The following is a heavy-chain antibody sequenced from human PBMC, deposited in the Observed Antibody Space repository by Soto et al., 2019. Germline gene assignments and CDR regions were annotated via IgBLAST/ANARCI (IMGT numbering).Heavy chain of an antibody. CDR3: ARSASGGSVATQP. CDR2: INPNSGGT. J-gene: IGHJ4*02. D-gene: IGHD5-12*01. CDR1: GYTFTGYY. Sequence: ASVKVSCKASGYTFTGYYMHWVRQAPGQGLEWMGWINPNSGGTNYAQKFQGWVTMTRDTSISTAYMELSRLRSDDTAVYYCARSASGGSVATQPWGQGTLVTVSS. V-gene: IGHV1-2*04.